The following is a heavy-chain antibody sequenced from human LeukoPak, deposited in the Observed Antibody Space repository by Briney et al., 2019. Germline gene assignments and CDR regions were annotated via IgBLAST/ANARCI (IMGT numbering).Heavy chain of an antibody. CDR2: ISSSRSYI. V-gene: IGHV3-21*01. CDR1: GFTFSAYS. Sequence: GGSLRLSCAASGFTFSAYSMNWVRQAPGKGLEWVSSISSSRSYIYYADSVRGRFTTSRDNAKNSLYLQMCSRRAEDTAVYSCASDDRRYDILTGYSADYWGQGTLVTVSS. J-gene: IGHJ4*02. CDR3: ASDDRRYDILTGYSADY. D-gene: IGHD3-9*01.